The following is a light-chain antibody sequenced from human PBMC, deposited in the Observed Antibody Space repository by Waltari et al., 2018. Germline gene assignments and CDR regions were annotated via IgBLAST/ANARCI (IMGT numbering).Light chain of an antibody. CDR3: QHLHNYPLT. CDR2: DVS. V-gene: IGKV1-9*01. CDR1: QGISNY. Sequence: DIQLTQSPSILSASVGDRVTIPCRASQGISNYFAWYQQKTGKVPKLLIYDVSTLQSGAPSRFSGSGSGTEFTLTISSLQPEDFATYYCQHLHNYPLTFGGGTKVEIK. J-gene: IGKJ4*01.